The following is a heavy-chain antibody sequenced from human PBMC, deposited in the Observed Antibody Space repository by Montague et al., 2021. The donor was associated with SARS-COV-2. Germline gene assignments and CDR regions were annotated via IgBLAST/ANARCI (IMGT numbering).Heavy chain of an antibody. D-gene: IGHD3-10*01. J-gene: IGHJ4*02. CDR1: GGSISSSNW. Sequence: SETLSLTCAVSGGSISSSNWWSWVRQPPGKGLEWIGEIYHSGSTNYNPSLKSRVTISVDKSKNQFSLKLSSVTAADTAVYYCASRGAGWFGGNPERVDYWGQGTPVTVSA. CDR3: ASRGAGWFGGNPERVDY. V-gene: IGHV4-4*02. CDR2: IYHSGST.